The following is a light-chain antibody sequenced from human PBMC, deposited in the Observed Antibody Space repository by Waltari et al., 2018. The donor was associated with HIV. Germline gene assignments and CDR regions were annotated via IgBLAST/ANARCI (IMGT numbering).Light chain of an antibody. CDR3: GTWDTSLSVGV. V-gene: IGLV1-51*01. Sequence: QSVLTQPPSVSAAPGQKVTISCSGSSSNIGRHSVSWYQQLPETAPKLLIYEDDQRPSGIPDRFSASKSGTSATLDITGLQTGDEADYYCGTWDTSLSVGVFGGGTKLTVL. J-gene: IGLJ3*02. CDR2: EDD. CDR1: SSNIGRHS.